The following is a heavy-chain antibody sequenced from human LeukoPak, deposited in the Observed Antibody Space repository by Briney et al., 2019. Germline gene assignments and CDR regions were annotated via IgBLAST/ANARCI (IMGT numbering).Heavy chain of an antibody. Sequence: SVKVSCKASGGTFSSYAISWVRQAPGQGLEWMGGIIPIFGTANYAQKFQGRVTITTDESTSTAYMELSSLRSEDTAVYYCARTVAAADNYYYCYMDVWGKGTTVTVSS. V-gene: IGHV1-69*05. CDR1: GGTFSSYA. CDR2: IIPIFGTA. CDR3: ARTVAAADNYYYCYMDV. J-gene: IGHJ6*03. D-gene: IGHD6-13*01.